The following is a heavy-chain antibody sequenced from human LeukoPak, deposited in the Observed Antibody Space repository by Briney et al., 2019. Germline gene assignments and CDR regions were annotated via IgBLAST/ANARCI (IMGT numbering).Heavy chain of an antibody. J-gene: IGHJ4*02. D-gene: IGHD4-11*01. CDR3: VRSEIDDYSKY. CDR1: GYRLSSGYH. CDR2: IDYSGSI. Sequence: SETLSLTCTVSGYRLSSGYHWGWIRQTPGKGLEWLGSIDYSGSIYDNPSLRSRVTISLDTSKNQVYLKVNSVTAADTAVYYCVRSEIDDYSKYWGQGTLVIVSS. V-gene: IGHV4-38-2*02.